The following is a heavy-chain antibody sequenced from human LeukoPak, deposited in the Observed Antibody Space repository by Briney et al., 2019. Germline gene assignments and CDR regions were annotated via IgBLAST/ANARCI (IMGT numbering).Heavy chain of an antibody. CDR1: GITFSKYW. D-gene: IGHD6-19*01. Sequence: GGSLRLSCAASGITFSKYWMLWVRQAPGKGLESVSRINTDGTVTTYADSVKGRFTVSRDNADNTMFLQMNGVRDEDTAVYYCATKQWLAPPPDSWGQGTPVTVSS. CDR2: INTDGTVT. J-gene: IGHJ4*02. V-gene: IGHV3-74*01. CDR3: ATKQWLAPPPDS.